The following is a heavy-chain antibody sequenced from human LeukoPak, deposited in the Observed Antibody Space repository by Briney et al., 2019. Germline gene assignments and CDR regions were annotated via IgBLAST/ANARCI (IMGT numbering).Heavy chain of an antibody. Sequence: SETLSLTCTVSGGSLSSYYWSWVRQPPGKGLDWIGFIYYIGNTNYKSSLASRVTISVDTSNNQFSLKVSSVTAADTAVYYCARSRLTTVASYYYHAMDVWGQGTTVTVSS. CDR1: GGSLSSYY. CDR2: IYYIGNT. J-gene: IGHJ6*02. CDR3: ARSRLTTVASYYYHAMDV. D-gene: IGHD4-23*01. V-gene: IGHV4-59*01.